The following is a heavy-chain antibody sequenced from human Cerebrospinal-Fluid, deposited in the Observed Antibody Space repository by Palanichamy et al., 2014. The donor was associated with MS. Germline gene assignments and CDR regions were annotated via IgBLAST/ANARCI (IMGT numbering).Heavy chain of an antibody. Sequence: YYSGAPTTIPPSSSRVTISVDTSKNQFSLKLSSVTAADTAFYYCARVRSGWYYFDYWGQGTLLTVSS. J-gene: IGHJ4*02. CDR3: ARVRSGWYYFDY. CDR2: YYSGAP. V-gene: IGHV4-59*01. D-gene: IGHD6-19*01.